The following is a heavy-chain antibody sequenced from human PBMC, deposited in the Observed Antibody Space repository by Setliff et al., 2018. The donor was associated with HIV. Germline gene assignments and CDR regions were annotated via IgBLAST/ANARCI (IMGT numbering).Heavy chain of an antibody. V-gene: IGHV4-39*01. D-gene: IGHD5-12*01. CDR1: GGSISTSMYY. CDR3: ASLFQWMSYSFDI. CDR2: IYSSGNT. J-gene: IGHJ3*02. Sequence: SETLSLTCTVSGGSISTSMYYWGWLRQPPGKGLEWSGSIYSSGNTYYSPSLKKRVSMSVARSRNHFAQKRSSGTAADTAVYYCASLFQWMSYSFDIWGQGTMVTVSS.